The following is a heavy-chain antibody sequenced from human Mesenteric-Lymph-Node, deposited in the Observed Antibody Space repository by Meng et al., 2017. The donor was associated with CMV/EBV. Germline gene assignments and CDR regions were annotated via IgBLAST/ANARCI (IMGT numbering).Heavy chain of an antibody. Sequence: GGSLRLSCAASGFTFSSYAMSWVRQAPGKGLEWVSVIYSGGSSTYYADSVKGRFTISRDNSKNTLYLQMNSLRAEDTAVYYCAKSVTEWLYYYYGMDVWGQGTTVTVSS. CDR3: AKSVTEWLYYYYGMDV. V-gene: IGHV3-23*03. D-gene: IGHD3-3*01. J-gene: IGHJ6*02. CDR2: IYSGGSST. CDR1: GFTFSSYA.